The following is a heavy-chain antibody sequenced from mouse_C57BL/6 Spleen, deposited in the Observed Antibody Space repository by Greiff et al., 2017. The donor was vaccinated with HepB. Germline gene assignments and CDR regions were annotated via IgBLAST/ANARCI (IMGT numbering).Heavy chain of an antibody. J-gene: IGHJ1*03. D-gene: IGHD2-3*01. Sequence: EVQLQQSGPELVKPGASVKISCKASGYSFTGYYMNWVKQSPEKSLEWIGEINPSTGGTTYNQKFKAKATLTVDKSSSTAYMQLKSLTSEDSAVYYCAYREYDGYYGGYFDVWGTGTTVTVSS. CDR1: GYSFTGYY. CDR3: AYREYDGYYGGYFDV. V-gene: IGHV1-42*01. CDR2: INPSTGGT.